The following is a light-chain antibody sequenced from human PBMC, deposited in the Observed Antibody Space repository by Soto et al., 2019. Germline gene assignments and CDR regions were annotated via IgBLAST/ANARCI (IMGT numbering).Light chain of an antibody. CDR2: EVS. CDR3: CSYTSSTTYVV. CDR1: SSDVGGYNY. Sequence: QSVLTQPASVSGSPGQSITISCTGTSSDVGGYNYVSWYQQYPGKAPKLMIYEVSNRPSGVSNRFSGSKSGNTASLTISGLQAEDEDDYYCCSYTSSTTYVVFGGGTKVTVL. V-gene: IGLV2-14*01. J-gene: IGLJ2*01.